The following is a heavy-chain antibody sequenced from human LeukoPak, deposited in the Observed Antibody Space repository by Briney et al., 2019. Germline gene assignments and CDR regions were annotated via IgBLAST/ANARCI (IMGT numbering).Heavy chain of an antibody. CDR3: ASVTYYDSSNPPGTNYYYGMDV. J-gene: IGHJ6*02. CDR1: GFTFSSYS. D-gene: IGHD3-22*01. CDR2: INPNSGGT. V-gene: IGHV1-2*02. Sequence: GGSLRLSCAASGFTFSSYSMNWVRQAPGKGLEWMGWINPNSGGTNYAQKFQGRVTMTRDTSISTAYMELSRLRSDDTAVYYCASVTYYDSSNPPGTNYYYGMDVWGQGTTVTVSS.